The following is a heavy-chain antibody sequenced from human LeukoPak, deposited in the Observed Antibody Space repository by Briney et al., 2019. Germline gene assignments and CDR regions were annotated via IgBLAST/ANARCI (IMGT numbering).Heavy chain of an antibody. CDR1: GFTVSSNY. CDR2: IYSGGST. V-gene: IGHV3-53*01. Sequence: GGSLRLSCAASGFTVSSNYMSWVRQAPGKGLEWVSVIYSGGSTYYADSVKGRFTISRDNSKNTLYLQMNSLRAEDTAVYYCAREPHPLIGYGMDVWAKGPRSPSP. J-gene: IGHJ6*02. CDR3: AREPHPLIGYGMDV.